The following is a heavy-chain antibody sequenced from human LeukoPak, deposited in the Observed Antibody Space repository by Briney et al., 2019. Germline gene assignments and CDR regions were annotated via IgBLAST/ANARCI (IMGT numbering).Heavy chain of an antibody. CDR3: ASPKMATAGYYYYGMDV. V-gene: IGHV1-69*13. Sequence: SVKVSCKASGGTFSSYAISWVRQAPGQGLEWMGGIIPIFGTANYAQKFQGRVTITADESTSPAYMELSSLRSKDAAVYYCASPKMATAGYYYYGMDVWGQGTTVTVSS. CDR1: GGTFSSYA. CDR2: IIPIFGTA. D-gene: IGHD5-24*01. J-gene: IGHJ6*02.